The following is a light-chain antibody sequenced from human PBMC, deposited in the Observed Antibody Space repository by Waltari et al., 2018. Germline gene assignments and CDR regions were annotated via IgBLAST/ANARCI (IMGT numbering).Light chain of an antibody. CDR3: QQYFSTPPT. CDR1: QSVLYSSNNKNY. V-gene: IGKV4-1*01. CDR2: WAS. Sequence: DIVMTLSPDSLAVSLGERATFNCKSSQSVLYSSNNKNYLAWYQQKPGQPPKLLIYWASTREFGVPDRFSGSGSGTDFTLTISSLQAEDVAVYYCQQYFSTPPTFGQGTKLEIK. J-gene: IGKJ2*01.